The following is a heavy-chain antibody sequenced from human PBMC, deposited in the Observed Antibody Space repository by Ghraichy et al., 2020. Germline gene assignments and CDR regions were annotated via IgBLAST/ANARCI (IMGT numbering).Heavy chain of an antibody. J-gene: IGHJ4*02. CDR1: GGSFSGYY. D-gene: IGHD2-2*02. V-gene: IGHV4-34*01. CDR2: INHSGST. Sequence: PETLSLTCAVYGGSFSGYYWSWIRQPPGKGLEWIGEINHSGSTNYNPSLKSRVTISVDTSKNQFSLKLSSVTAADTAVYYCARSCSSTSCYTAGYYFDYWGQGTLVTVSS. CDR3: ARSCSSTSCYTAGYYFDY.